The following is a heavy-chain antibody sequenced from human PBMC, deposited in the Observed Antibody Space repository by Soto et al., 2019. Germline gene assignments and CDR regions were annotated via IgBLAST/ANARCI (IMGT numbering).Heavy chain of an antibody. J-gene: IGHJ6*02. CDR1: GFTFSSYG. CDR3: ARDTRHSSSWYENYYGMDV. V-gene: IGHV3-33*01. Sequence: QVQLVESGGGVVQPGRSLRLSCAASGFTFSSYGMHWVRQAPGKGLEWVAVIWYDGSNKYYADSVNGRFTISRDNSKNTLYLQMNSLRAEDTAVYYCARDTRHSSSWYENYYGMDVWGQGTTVTVSS. D-gene: IGHD6-13*01. CDR2: IWYDGSNK.